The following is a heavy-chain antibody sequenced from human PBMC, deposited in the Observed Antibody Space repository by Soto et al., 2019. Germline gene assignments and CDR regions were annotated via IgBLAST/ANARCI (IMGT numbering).Heavy chain of an antibody. V-gene: IGHV3-33*01. CDR1: GFTFSSYG. J-gene: IGHJ6*02. CDR3: ARGRRELSHYYYGMDV. Sequence: QVQLVESGGGVVQPGRSLRLSCAASGFTFSSYGMHWVRQAPGKGLEWVAVIWYDGSNKYYADSVKGRFTISRDNSKNTLYLQMNSLRAEDTAVYYCARGRRELSHYYYGMDVWGQGTTVTVSS. D-gene: IGHD1-26*01. CDR2: IWYDGSNK.